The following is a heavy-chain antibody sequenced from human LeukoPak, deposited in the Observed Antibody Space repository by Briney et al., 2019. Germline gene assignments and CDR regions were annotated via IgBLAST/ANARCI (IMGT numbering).Heavy chain of an antibody. D-gene: IGHD3-10*01. CDR2: INTDGSDT. J-gene: IGHJ4*02. CDR3: ANSYSPPHY. CDR1: GFTFGNSW. V-gene: IGHV3-74*01. Sequence: GGSLRLSCAASGFTFGNSWMNWVRQAPGKRLVWVSRINTDGSDTTYAYSVKGRFTISRDNAKNTLYLQMNSLRAEDSAVYYCANSYSPPHYWGQGTLVTVSS.